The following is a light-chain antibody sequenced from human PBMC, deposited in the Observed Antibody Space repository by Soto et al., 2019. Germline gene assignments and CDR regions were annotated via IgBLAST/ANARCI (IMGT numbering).Light chain of an antibody. V-gene: IGKV3-11*01. J-gene: IGKJ1*01. CDR3: QQGNTWPWT. Sequence: EVVLTQSPATLSLSPGERATLSCRASQSVGSSLAWYQQKLGQAPRLLIYAASDRATGIPGRFSGSGSGTDFTLIISSLEPEDFAFYYCQQGNTWPWTFGQGTKADIK. CDR1: QSVGSS. CDR2: AAS.